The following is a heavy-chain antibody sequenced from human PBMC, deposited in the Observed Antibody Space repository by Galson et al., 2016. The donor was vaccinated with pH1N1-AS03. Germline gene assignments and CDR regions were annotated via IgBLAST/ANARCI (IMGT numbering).Heavy chain of an antibody. D-gene: IGHD2-15*01. J-gene: IGHJ6*02. CDR2: ISNYNGNPT. Sequence: SVKVSCKASGNTFYTYGFSWVRQAPGQGLEWVGWISNYNGNPTSYAQKYQDRVTMTTDPSTTTAYMELTSLRSDDTAIYSCARYLPLPDAYCMDVWGQGTTVNVS. CDR1: GNTFYTYG. CDR3: ARYLPLPDAYCMDV. V-gene: IGHV1-18*01.